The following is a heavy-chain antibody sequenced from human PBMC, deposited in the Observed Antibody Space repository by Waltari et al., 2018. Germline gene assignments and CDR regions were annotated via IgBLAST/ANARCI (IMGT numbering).Heavy chain of an antibody. CDR1: GYTFSGYY. CDR3: ARGRFRGTAGRWFDP. CDR2: IDPVTGGA. J-gene: IGHJ5*02. V-gene: IGHV1-2*02. Sequence: QVQLVQSGAEVKKPGAALKVSCKASGYTFSGYYVPWVRQAPGQGLEWMGWIDPVTGGARYAQSFEGRVNMTRDTAINTAYMELHSLKSDDAAVYYCARGRFRGTAGRWFDPWGQGTQVAVSS. D-gene: IGHD1-7*01.